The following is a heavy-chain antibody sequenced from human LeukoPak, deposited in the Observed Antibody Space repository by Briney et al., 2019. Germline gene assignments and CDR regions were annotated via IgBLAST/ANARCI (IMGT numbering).Heavy chain of an antibody. CDR3: ARRGSSWYLGIDY. D-gene: IGHD6-13*01. J-gene: IGHJ4*02. CDR2: INHSGST. CDR1: GGSFSGYY. V-gene: IGHV4-34*01. Sequence: SETLSLTCAAYGGSFSGYYWSWIRQPPGKGLEWIGEINHSGSTNYNPSLKSRVTISVDTSKNQFSLKLSSATAADTAVYYCARRGSSWYLGIDYWGQGTLVTVSS.